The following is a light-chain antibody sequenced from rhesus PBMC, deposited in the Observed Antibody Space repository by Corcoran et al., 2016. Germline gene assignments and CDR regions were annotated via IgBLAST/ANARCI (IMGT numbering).Light chain of an antibody. Sequence: DIVMTQTPLSLPVTPGEPASISCRSSQSLLDSEDGNTYLDWYLQKPGQSPQLLMYEVSNRASGVPDRVSGSGSETEFTLKISRVEAEDVGVYYWMQALEFPPPTFGGGTKVEIK. CDR2: EVS. CDR3: MQALEFPPPT. V-gene: IGKV2-104*02. CDR1: QSLLDSEDGNTY. J-gene: IGKJ4*01.